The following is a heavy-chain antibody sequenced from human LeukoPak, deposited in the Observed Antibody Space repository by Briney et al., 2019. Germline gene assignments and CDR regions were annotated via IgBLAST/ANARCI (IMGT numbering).Heavy chain of an antibody. CDR2: IYSGGNT. D-gene: IGHD3-16*01. CDR1: GISVSNNY. V-gene: IGHV3-66*01. Sequence: GGSLRLSCAVSGISVSNNYMNWVRQAPGKGLEWVSVIYSGGNTYYADSVKGRFIVSRDNSKDTVFLQMSSLRAEDTAVYYCARDGGFDSRRYYFDYWGQGTLVAVSS. J-gene: IGHJ4*02. CDR3: ARDGGFDSRRYYFDY.